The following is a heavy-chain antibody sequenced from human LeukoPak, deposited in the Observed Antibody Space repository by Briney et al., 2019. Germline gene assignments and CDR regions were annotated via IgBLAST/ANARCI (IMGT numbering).Heavy chain of an antibody. J-gene: IGHJ4*02. Sequence: MSSETLSLTCSVSGGSISSYYWSWIRQSPGKGLEWIGYIYYSGSTNYNPSLKSRVTISVDTSKNQFSLKLSSVTAADTAVYYCARDRLGAWRFFDYWGQGTLVTVSS. CDR1: GGSISSYY. CDR2: IYYSGST. CDR3: ARDRLGAWRFFDY. V-gene: IGHV4-59*12. D-gene: IGHD5-12*01.